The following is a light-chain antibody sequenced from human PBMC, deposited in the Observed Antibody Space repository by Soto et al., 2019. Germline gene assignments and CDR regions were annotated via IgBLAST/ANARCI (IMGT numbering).Light chain of an antibody. Sequence: SYELTQPSLVSVSPGQTARITCSGDALPNQYAYWYQQRPGQAPVLVMFKDSERPSGIPERISGSSSGTTVTLTISGVQAEEEADYYCQSADSNGTFVVFGGGTKLTVL. CDR3: QSADSNGTFVV. CDR1: ALPNQY. V-gene: IGLV3-25*02. J-gene: IGLJ2*01. CDR2: KDS.